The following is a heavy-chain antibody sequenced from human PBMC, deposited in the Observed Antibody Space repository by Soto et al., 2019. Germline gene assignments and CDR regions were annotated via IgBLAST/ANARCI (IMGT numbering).Heavy chain of an antibody. CDR3: SILNVYCISTNCHGYYGMDV. D-gene: IGHD2-2*01. CDR1: GGSVSTNSYS. CDR2: IYSSENT. Sequence: PSETLSLTCTVSGGSVSTNSYSWGWIRQSPGKGLEWIGTIYSSENTYYNPSLLSRVTISVDTSKNEFSLRLSSVTAADTAVYYCSILNVYCISTNCHGYYGMDVWGQGTTVTVSS. V-gene: IGHV4-39*01. J-gene: IGHJ6*02.